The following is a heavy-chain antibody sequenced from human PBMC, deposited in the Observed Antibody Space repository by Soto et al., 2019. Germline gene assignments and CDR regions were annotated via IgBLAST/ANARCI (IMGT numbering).Heavy chain of an antibody. V-gene: IGHV3-21*01. Sequence: GSLRLSCAASGFTFSSYSMNWVRQAPGKGLEWVSSISSSSSYIYYADSVKGRFTISRDNAKNSLYLQMNSLRAEDTAVYYCATEECITIFGVVCWFDPWGQGTLVTVSS. CDR1: GFTFSSYS. J-gene: IGHJ5*02. CDR3: ATEECITIFGVVCWFDP. D-gene: IGHD3-3*01. CDR2: ISSSSSYI.